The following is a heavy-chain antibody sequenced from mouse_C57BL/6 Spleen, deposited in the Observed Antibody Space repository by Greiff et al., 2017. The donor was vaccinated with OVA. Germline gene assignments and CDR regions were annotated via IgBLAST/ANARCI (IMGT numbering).Heavy chain of an antibody. D-gene: IGHD1-1*01. J-gene: IGHJ2*01. Sequence: EVQLQQSGPELVKPGASVKMSCKASGYTFTDYYMNWVKQSHGKSLEWIGYIYPNNGGNGYNQKFKGKATLTVDKSSSTAYMEHRSLTSEDSAVYYCARNSGSSFYFDYWGQGTTLTVSS. V-gene: IGHV1-34*01. CDR3: ARNSGSSFYFDY. CDR1: GYTFTDYY. CDR2: IYPNNGGN.